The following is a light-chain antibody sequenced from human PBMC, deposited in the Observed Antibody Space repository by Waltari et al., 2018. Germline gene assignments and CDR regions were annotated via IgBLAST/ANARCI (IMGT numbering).Light chain of an antibody. CDR3: QQYDSSPLT. CDR2: GAS. J-gene: IGKJ4*01. V-gene: IGKV3-20*01. CDR1: QHVSSSY. Sequence: DIVLTHPPRSPSSSPVERATPICRRSQHVSSSYLAWYQQKPGQAPKLLIYGASSMATGIPDRFSGSGSGTDFTLTISRLEPEDFAVYYCQQYDSSPLTFGGGTKVEIK.